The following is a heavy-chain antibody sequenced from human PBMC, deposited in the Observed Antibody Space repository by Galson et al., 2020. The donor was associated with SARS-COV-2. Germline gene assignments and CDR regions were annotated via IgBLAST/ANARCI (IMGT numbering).Heavy chain of an antibody. CDR2: IFYTGST. CDR1: IGTMSNHY. J-gene: IGHJ4*02. Sequence: ETSETLSLTCRASIGTMSNHYWSWIRQPPGKALEWIGFIFYTGSTNYNASLKSRLTTTLDTSKKQFYLRLTSVTAADTAVYYCAKLAEGRRSYEEYGGQGTLVAVSS. V-gene: IGHV4-59*08. D-gene: IGHD3-10*01. CDR3: AKLAEGRRSYEEY.